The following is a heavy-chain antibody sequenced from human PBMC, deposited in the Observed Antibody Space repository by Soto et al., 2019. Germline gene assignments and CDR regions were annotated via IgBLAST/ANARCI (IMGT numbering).Heavy chain of an antibody. D-gene: IGHD6-19*01. Sequence: SETLYLTCAVSGGSISSSNWWSWVRQPPGKGMEWIGEIYHSGSTNYNPSLKSRVTISVDKSKNQFSLKLSSVTAADTAAYYCARVAVAGTRFDYWGQGTLVTVS. V-gene: IGHV4-4*02. J-gene: IGHJ4*02. CDR1: GGSISSSNW. CDR3: ARVAVAGTRFDY. CDR2: IYHSGST.